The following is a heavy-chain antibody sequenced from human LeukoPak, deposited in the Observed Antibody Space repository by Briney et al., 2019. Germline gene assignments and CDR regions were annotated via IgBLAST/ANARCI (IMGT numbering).Heavy chain of an antibody. D-gene: IGHD2-15*01. Sequence: GGSLRLSRAASGFTFSSHGMHWVRQAPGKGLEWVAVISHDGSNIHYGDSVKGRFTISRDNSKNTLYLQMNSLRAEDTAVYYCAKDPYRVVVATGNYLDPWGQGTLVTVSS. CDR3: AKDPYRVVVATGNYLDP. CDR2: ISHDGSNI. J-gene: IGHJ5*02. CDR1: GFTFSSHG. V-gene: IGHV3-30*18.